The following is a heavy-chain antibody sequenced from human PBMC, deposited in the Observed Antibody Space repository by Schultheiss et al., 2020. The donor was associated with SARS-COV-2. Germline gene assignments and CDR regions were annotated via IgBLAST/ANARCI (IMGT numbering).Heavy chain of an antibody. J-gene: IGHJ3*02. CDR1: GFTFSDYY. D-gene: IGHD7-27*01. CDR2: ISSSSSTI. CDR3: ARELNWGDDAFDI. V-gene: IGHV3-11*01. Sequence: GGSLRLSCAASGFTFSDYYMSWIRQTPGKGLEWVSYISSSSSTIYYADSVKDRFTISRDNAKNSLYLQIDNLRAEDTAVYYCARELNWGDDAFDIWGQGTKVTVSS.